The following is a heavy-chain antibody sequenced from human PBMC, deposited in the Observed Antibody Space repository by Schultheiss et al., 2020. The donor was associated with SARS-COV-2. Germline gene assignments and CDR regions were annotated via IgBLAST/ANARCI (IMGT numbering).Heavy chain of an antibody. J-gene: IGHJ4*02. Sequence: GGSLRLSCAASGFTFSSYWMHWVRQAPGKGLVWVSRINSDGSSTSYADSVKGRFTISRDNAKNTLYLQMNSLRAEDTAVYYCTRDLFSGYSHGYAGYWGQGTLVTVSS. CDR3: TRDLFSGYSHGYAGY. V-gene: IGHV3-74*01. CDR1: GFTFSSYW. CDR2: INSDGSST. D-gene: IGHD5-18*01.